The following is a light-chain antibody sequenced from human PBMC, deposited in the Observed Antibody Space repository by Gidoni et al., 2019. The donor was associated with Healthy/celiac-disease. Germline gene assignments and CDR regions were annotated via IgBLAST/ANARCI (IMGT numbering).Light chain of an antibody. Sequence: DIQMTQSPSSLSASVGDSVTITCRASQSISSYLNWYQQKPGKATKLLNYAASILQSGVPSRFSGSGSGTDFTLTISSLQPEDFATYYCQQSYTTPWTFGQGTKVEIK. CDR2: AAS. CDR1: QSISSY. V-gene: IGKV1-39*01. J-gene: IGKJ1*01. CDR3: QQSYTTPWT.